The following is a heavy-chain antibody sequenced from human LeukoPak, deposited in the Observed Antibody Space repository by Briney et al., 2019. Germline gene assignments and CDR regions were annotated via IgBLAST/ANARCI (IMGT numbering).Heavy chain of an antibody. Sequence: QPGGSLRLSCAASGFTFSSYGMHWVRQAPGKGLEWVAVIWYDGSNKYYADSVKGRFTISRDNSKNTLYLQMNSLRAEDTAVYYCAKDYDSSGYYHYFDYWGQGTLVTVSS. CDR3: AKDYDSSGYYHYFDY. J-gene: IGHJ4*02. D-gene: IGHD3-22*01. V-gene: IGHV3-30*02. CDR1: GFTFSSYG. CDR2: IWYDGSNK.